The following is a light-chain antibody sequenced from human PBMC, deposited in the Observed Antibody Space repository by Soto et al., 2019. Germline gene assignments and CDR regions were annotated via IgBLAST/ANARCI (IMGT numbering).Light chain of an antibody. CDR2: GAS. CDR3: QQYNNWPPIT. V-gene: IGKV3-15*01. J-gene: IGKJ5*01. Sequence: EIVLTQSPATLSLTPGERATLSCRASQSVSSDLAWYQQKPGQAPRLLIYGASTRATGIPARFSGSGSGTEFTLTISSLQSEDFAVYYCQQYNNWPPITFGQGTRLENK. CDR1: QSVSSD.